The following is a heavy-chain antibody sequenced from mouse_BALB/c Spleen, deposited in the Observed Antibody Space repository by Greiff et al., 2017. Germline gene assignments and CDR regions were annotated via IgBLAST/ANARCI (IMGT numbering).Heavy chain of an antibody. Sequence: VQLQQSGAELMKPGASVKISCKATGYTFSSYWIEWVKQRPGHGLEWIGEIFPGSGSTNYNEKFKGKATFTADTSSNTAYMQLSILTSEDSAVYYGASPLTTVVATDDWGQGTTLTVSS. D-gene: IGHD1-1*01. CDR2: IFPGSGST. CDR3: ASPLTTVVATDD. CDR1: GYTFSSYW. J-gene: IGHJ2*01. V-gene: IGHV1-9*01.